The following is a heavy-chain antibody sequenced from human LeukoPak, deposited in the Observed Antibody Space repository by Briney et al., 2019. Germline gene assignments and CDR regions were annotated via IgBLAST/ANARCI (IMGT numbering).Heavy chain of an antibody. J-gene: IGHJ5*02. CDR3: ARDYFVGLAPFDP. CDR1: GYTFTSYA. D-gene: IGHD3-9*01. V-gene: IGHV1-3*01. CDR2: INADNGNT. Sequence: ASVKVSCKASGYTFTSYAIHWVRQAPGQRLEWMAWINADNGNTKYSQNFQGRVTVTRDTSASTVHMELSSLRSEDTAVYYCARDYFVGLAPFDPWGQGTLVTVSS.